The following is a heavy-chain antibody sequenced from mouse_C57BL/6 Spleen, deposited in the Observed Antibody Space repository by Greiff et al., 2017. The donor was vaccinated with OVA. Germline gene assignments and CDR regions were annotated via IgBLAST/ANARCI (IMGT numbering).Heavy chain of an antibody. D-gene: IGHD2-4*01. J-gene: IGHJ3*01. V-gene: IGHV1-18*01. Sequence: EVQLQQSGPELVKPGASVKIPCKASGYTFTDYNMDWVKQSHGKSLEWIGDINPNHGGTIYNQKFKGKATLTVDKSSSTAYMELRSLTSEDTAVYYCALAYDYDGAWFAYWGQGTLVTVSA. CDR3: ALAYDYDGAWFAY. CDR1: GYTFTDYN. CDR2: INPNHGGT.